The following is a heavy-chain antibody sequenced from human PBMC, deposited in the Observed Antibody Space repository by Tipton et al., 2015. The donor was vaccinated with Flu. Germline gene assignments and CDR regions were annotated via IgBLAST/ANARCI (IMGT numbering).Heavy chain of an antibody. Sequence: AASGFTFSSYWMHWVRQAPGKGLVWVSRVNTDGSSTSYADSVKGRFTISRDNAKNTLFLQMNSLRAEDTAVYSCARDLWSGNDGFQIWGQGKLVTVSS. CDR2: VNTDGSST. V-gene: IGHV3-74*01. CDR1: GFTFSSYW. CDR3: ARDLWSGNDGFQI. D-gene: IGHD3-3*01. J-gene: IGHJ3*02.